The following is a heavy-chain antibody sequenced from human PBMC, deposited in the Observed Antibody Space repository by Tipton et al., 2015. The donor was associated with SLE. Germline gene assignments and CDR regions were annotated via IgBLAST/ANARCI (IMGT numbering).Heavy chain of an antibody. Sequence: TLSLTCSVSGGSISSHFWIWIRQSPGKGLEWIGYIQGGTMYNPSFKSRVTISRDTSKNQFSLKLSSVTAADTAMYYCVRASAWYQDYYYYYHMDVWGKGTTVTVSS. V-gene: IGHV4-59*11. CDR2: IQGGT. D-gene: IGHD6-13*01. CDR3: VRASAWYQDYYYYYHMDV. CDR1: GGSISSHF. J-gene: IGHJ6*03.